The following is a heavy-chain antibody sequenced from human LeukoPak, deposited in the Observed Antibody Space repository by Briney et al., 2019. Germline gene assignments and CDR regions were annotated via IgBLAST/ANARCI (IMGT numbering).Heavy chain of an antibody. CDR3: ARAYSSSWYWMGYFDY. Sequence: SETLSLTCAVYGGSFSGYYWSWIRQPPGKGLEWFGEINHSGSTNYNPSLKSRVTISVDTSKNRFSLKLSSVTAADTAVYYCARAYSSSWYWMGYFDYWGQGTLVTVSS. V-gene: IGHV4-34*01. CDR2: INHSGST. D-gene: IGHD6-13*01. J-gene: IGHJ4*02. CDR1: GGSFSGYY.